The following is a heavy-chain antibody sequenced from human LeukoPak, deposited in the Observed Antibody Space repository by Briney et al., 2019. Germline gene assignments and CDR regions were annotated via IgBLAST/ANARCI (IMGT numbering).Heavy chain of an antibody. CDR1: GDSVSSDTAA. J-gene: IGHJ4*02. D-gene: IGHD6-13*01. V-gene: IGHV6-1*01. CDR2: TYYRSQWGH. Sequence: SQTLSLTCATSGDSVSSDTAAWNWIRQSPSRGLEWLGRTYYRSQWGHDFAFFVKNRIRVDADTSRNQFSLHLNSVTPEDTAIYYCTRQPDQQPASFDSWGQGTLVTVSS. CDR3: TRQPDQQPASFDS.